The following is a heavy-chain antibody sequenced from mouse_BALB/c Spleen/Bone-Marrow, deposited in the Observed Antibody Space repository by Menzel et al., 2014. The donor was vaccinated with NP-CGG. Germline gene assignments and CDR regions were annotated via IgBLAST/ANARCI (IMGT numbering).Heavy chain of an antibody. J-gene: IGHJ4*01. CDR3: ARDYYGSSYAMDY. V-gene: IGHV5-6-3*01. CDR2: FNSNGGST. Sequence: DVKLVVPGGGLVQPGGTLKLSCAASGFTFSSYGTPSGRQTPDKRLEFVATFNSNGGSTYYPDIVKGRFTISRDNAKNTLYLQMSSLKSEDTAMYYCARDYYGSSYAMDYWGQGTSVTVSS. CDR1: GFTFSSYG. D-gene: IGHD1-1*01.